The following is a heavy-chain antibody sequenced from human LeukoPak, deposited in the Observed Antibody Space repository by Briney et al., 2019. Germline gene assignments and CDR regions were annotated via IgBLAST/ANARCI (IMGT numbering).Heavy chain of an antibody. CDR2: IYHSGST. CDR1: DDSITIYY. Sequence: SETLSLTCTVSDDSITIYYWTWIRQPPGKGLEWIGEIYHSGSTNYNPSLKSRVTISVDKSKNQFSLKLSFVTAADTAVYYCARAPTIVVVVAATQHAFDIWGQGTMVTVSS. V-gene: IGHV4-59*12. CDR3: ARAPTIVVVVAATQHAFDI. D-gene: IGHD2-15*01. J-gene: IGHJ3*02.